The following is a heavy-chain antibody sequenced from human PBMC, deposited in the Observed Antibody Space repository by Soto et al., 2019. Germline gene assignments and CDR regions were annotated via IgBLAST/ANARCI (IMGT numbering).Heavy chain of an antibody. CDR1: GGSISSYY. V-gene: IGHV4-59*01. D-gene: IGHD4-4*01. CDR2: IHYSGST. CDR3: ARLDYSNSPYYYYYMDV. Sequence: SETLSLTCTVSGGSISSYYWSWIRQSPGKGLEWIGYIHYSGSTKSNPSLKSRVTISVDTSRNQVSLKLSSVTAADSAVYFCARLDYSNSPYYYYYMDVWGKGTTVTVSS. J-gene: IGHJ6*03.